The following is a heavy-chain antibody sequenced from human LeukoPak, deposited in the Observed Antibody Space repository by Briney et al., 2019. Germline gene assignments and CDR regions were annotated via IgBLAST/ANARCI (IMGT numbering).Heavy chain of an antibody. CDR3: AKVGQQWLVFDY. CDR1: GFTFSSYA. V-gene: IGHV3-23*01. J-gene: IGHJ4*02. D-gene: IGHD6-19*01. CDR2: ISGSGCST. Sequence: GASLRLSCAASGFTFSSYAMSWVRQAPGKGLEWVSAISGSGCSTYYADSVKGRFTISRDNSKNTLYLQMNSLRAEDTAVYYCAKVGQQWLVFDYWGQGTLVTVSS.